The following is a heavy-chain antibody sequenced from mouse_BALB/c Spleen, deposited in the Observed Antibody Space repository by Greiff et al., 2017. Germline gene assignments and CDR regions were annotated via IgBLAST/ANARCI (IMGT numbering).Heavy chain of an antibody. V-gene: IGHV5-15*02. CDR1: GFTFSDYG. J-gene: IGHJ3*01. D-gene: IGHD2-4*01. Sequence: EVMLVESGGGLVQPGGSRKLSCAASGFTFSDYGMAWVRQAPGKGPEWVAFISNLAYSIYYADTVTGRFTISRENAKNTLYLEMSSLRSEDTAMYYCARAYDSLSYWGQGTLVTVSA. CDR2: ISNLAYSI. CDR3: ARAYDSLSY.